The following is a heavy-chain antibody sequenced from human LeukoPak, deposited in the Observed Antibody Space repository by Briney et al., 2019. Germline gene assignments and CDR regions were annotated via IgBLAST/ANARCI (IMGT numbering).Heavy chain of an antibody. J-gene: IGHJ5*02. CDR3: AKVHSSSWYWFDP. CDR2: MNPNSGNT. V-gene: IGHV1-8*01. Sequence: ASVKVSCKASGCTFTSYDINWVRQVTGQGLEWMGWMNPNSGNTGYAQKFQGRVTMTRNTSISTAYMELSSLRSEDTAVYYCAKVHSSSWYWFDPWGQGTLATVSS. D-gene: IGHD6-6*01. CDR1: GCTFTSYD.